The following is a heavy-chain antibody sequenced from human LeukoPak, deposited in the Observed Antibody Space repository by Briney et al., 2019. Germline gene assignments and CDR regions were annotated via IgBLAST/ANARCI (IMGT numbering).Heavy chain of an antibody. D-gene: IGHD5-12*01. CDR3: AREYSH. J-gene: IGHJ4*02. CDR1: GDSITSGDSY. Sequence: SETLSLTCSVSGDSITSGDSYWTWIRQPAGGGLEWIGLIYTSGSTKYNPSLKSRITMSLDTSKNQISLQLNSVTAADTAVYYCAREYSHWGQGTLVTVSS. CDR2: IYTSGST. V-gene: IGHV4-61*02.